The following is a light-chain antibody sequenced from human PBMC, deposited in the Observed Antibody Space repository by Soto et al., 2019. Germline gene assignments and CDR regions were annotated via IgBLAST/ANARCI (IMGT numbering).Light chain of an antibody. V-gene: IGKV2-28*01. CDR3: MQALQTPWT. CDR1: RSLLHTDGKTY. Sequence: VMTQTPLRLSVTPAQPASISCKSSRSLLHTDGKTYLYWYQQKPGQSPQLLIYWGSNRASGVPDRFSGSGSGTDFTLKISRVEAEDVGVYYCMQALQTPWTFGQGTKVDIK. CDR2: WGS. J-gene: IGKJ1*01.